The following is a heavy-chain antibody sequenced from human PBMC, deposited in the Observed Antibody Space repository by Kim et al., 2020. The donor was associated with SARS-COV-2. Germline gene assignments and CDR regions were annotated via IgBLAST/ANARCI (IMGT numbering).Heavy chain of an antibody. CDR2: IYYSGST. CDR3: ASSGATYSSGWYRVDPTRLNWFDP. V-gene: IGHV4-39*01. Sequence: SETLSLTCTVSGGSISSSSYYWGWIRQPPGKGLEWIGSIYYSGSTYYNPSLKSRVTISVDTSKNQFSLKLSSVTAADTAVYYCASSGATYSSGWYRVDPTRLNWFDPWGQGPLVTVSS. D-gene: IGHD6-19*01. CDR1: GGSISSSSYY. J-gene: IGHJ5*02.